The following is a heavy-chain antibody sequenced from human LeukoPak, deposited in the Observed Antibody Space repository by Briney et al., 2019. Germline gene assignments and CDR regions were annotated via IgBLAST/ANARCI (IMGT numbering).Heavy chain of an antibody. V-gene: IGHV3-21*01. D-gene: IGHD6-13*01. CDR1: GFTFSSYS. Sequence: GGSLRLSCAASGFTFSSYSMNWVRQAPGKGLEWVSSISSSSSYIYYADSVKGRFTISRDNAKNSLYLQMNSLRAEHTAVYYCARDLGRRQQLEPNWFDPWGQGTLVTVSS. CDR3: ARDLGRRQQLEPNWFDP. J-gene: IGHJ5*02. CDR2: ISSSSSYI.